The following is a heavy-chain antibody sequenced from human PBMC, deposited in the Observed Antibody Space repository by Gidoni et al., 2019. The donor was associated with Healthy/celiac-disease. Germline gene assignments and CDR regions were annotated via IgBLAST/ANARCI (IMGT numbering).Heavy chain of an antibody. CDR3: ANARTVRGFIAERAHYFDY. CDR2: IRCSGGST. J-gene: IGHJ4*02. D-gene: IGHD3-10*01. CDR1: GFTVSSYA. Sequence: EVQLLASGGGLVQRGGAVRVSCGACGFTVSSYAMRWVRQAGGTGLGGVSAIRCSGGSTYYAASVKGRFTISRDNSKTTLYLQITSLRAEDTAVYYCANARTVRGFIAERAHYFDYWGQGTLVTVSS. V-gene: IGHV3-23*01.